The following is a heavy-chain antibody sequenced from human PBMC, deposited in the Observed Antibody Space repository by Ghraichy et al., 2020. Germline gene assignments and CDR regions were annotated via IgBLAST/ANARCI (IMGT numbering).Heavy chain of an antibody. CDR3: AHRPYCSGGSCYPGVDYFDY. Sequence: SGPTLMKPTQTLTLTCTFSGFSLSTSGVGVGWIRQPPGKALEWLALIYWDDDKRYSPSLKSRLTITKDTSKNQVVLTMTNMDPVDTATYYCAHRPYCSGGSCYPGVDYFDYWGQGTLVTVSS. CDR2: IYWDDDK. CDR1: GFSLSTSGVG. D-gene: IGHD2-15*01. V-gene: IGHV2-5*02. J-gene: IGHJ4*02.